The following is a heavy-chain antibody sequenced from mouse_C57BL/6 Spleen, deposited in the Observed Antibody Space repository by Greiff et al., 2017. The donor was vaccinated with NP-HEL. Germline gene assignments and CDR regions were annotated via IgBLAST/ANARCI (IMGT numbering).Heavy chain of an antibody. CDR2: IYPGSGNT. V-gene: IGHV1-66*01. D-gene: IGHD2-5*01. Sequence: VQLQQSGPELVKPGASVKISCKASGYSFTSYYIHWVKQRPGQGLEWIGWIYPGSGNTKYNEKFKGKATLTADTSSSTAYMQLSSLTSEDSAVYYCAREIYSNYVGFAYWGQGTLVTVSA. CDR3: AREIYSNYVGFAY. J-gene: IGHJ3*01. CDR1: GYSFTSYY.